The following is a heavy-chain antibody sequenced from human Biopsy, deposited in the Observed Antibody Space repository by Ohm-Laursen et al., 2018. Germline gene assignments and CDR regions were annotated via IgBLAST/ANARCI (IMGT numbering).Heavy chain of an antibody. CDR1: GFSFSDNY. V-gene: IGHV3-72*01. CDR2: IRDKANSYTT. D-gene: IGHD2-15*01. CDR3: ARAGRYCSGGGCYSWFDS. Sequence: SLRLSCAATGFSFSDNYMDWVRQAPGKGLEWVGRIRDKANSYTTDYAASVKGRFTISGDDSKNSLYLQMNSLKTEDTALYYCARAGRYCSGGGCYSWFDSWGQGTLVTVSS. J-gene: IGHJ5*01.